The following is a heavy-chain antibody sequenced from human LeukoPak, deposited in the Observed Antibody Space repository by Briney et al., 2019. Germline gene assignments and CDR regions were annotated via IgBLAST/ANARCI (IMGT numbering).Heavy chain of an antibody. J-gene: IGHJ4*02. V-gene: IGHV4-59*01. CDR3: ARGLMGALHFDY. D-gene: IGHD1-26*01. Sequence: SETLSLTCTVSGGSISSYYWSWIRQPPGKGLEWIGEINHSGSTNYNPSLKSRVTISVDTSKNQFSLKLSSVTAADTAVYYCARGLMGALHFDYWGQGTLVTVSS. CDR2: INHSGST. CDR1: GGSISSYY.